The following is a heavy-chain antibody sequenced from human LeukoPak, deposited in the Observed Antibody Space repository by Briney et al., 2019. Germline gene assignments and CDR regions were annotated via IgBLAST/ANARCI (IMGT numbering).Heavy chain of an antibody. V-gene: IGHV1-8*01. D-gene: IGHD3-22*01. CDR3: ARGLGDYYDTSGYYYAVPAH. J-gene: IGHJ4*02. CDR1: GYPFTTYD. CDR2: MNPNSGDT. Sequence: VKVSCKASGYPFTTYDITWVRQATGQGLEWMGWMNPNSGDTAYAQKFQGRVAMTRDTSIGTAYMELSSLTSEDTAVYYCARGLGDYYDTSGYYYAVPAHWGQGTLVTVSS.